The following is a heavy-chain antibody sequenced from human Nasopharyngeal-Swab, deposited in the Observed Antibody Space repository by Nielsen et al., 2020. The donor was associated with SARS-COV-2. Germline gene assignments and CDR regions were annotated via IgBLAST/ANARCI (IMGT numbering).Heavy chain of an antibody. D-gene: IGHD3-10*01. CDR1: GFTFSSYW. V-gene: IGHV3-74*01. CDR3: AKGQRAVLLWSSIQH. CDR2: INSDGSST. Sequence: GESLKISCAASGFTFSSYWMHWVRQAPGKGLVWVSRINSDGSSTSYADSVKGRFTISRDNAKNTLYLQMNSLRAEDTAVYYCAKGQRAVLLWSSIQHWGQGTLVTVSS. J-gene: IGHJ1*01.